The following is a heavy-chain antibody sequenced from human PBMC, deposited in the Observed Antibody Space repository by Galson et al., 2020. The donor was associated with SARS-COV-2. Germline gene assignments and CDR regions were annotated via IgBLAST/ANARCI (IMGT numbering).Heavy chain of an antibody. J-gene: IGHJ4*01. V-gene: IGHV2-70*01. CDR3: ARTENNYDILTGYYYYFDY. Sequence: SGPTLVKPTQTLTLTCTFSGFSLSTSGMCVSWIRQPPGKALEWLALIDWDDDKYYSTSLKTRLTISKDTSKNQVVLTMTNMDPVDTATYYCARTENNYDILTGYYYYFDYWGQEPWSPSPQ. CDR2: IDWDDDK. CDR1: GFSLSTSGMC. D-gene: IGHD3-9*01.